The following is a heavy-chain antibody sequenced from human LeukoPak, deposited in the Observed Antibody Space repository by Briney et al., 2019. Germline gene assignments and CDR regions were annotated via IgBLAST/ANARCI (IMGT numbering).Heavy chain of an antibody. Sequence: ETLSLTCNVSGYSISSGYYWAWIRQSPGKGLEWIGSIQNGGDSYYNPSLKSRTTLSVDTSKNQFSLKLTSVTAADTAVFYCARGMGRFCTSTSCYLSFVYWGQGTLVTVSS. CDR1: GYSISSGYY. V-gene: IGHV4-38-2*02. D-gene: IGHD2-2*01. J-gene: IGHJ4*02. CDR3: ARGMGRFCTSTSCYLSFVY. CDR2: IQNGGDS.